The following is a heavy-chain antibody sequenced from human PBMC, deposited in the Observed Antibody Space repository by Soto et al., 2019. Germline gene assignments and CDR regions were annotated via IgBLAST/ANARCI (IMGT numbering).Heavy chain of an antibody. CDR3: ARRKGYCSGGSCFIFDY. Sequence: GASVKVSCKASGGTFSSYAISWVRQAPGQGLEWMGGIIPIFGTANYAQKFQGRVTITADKSTSKAYMELSSLRSEDTAVYYCARRKGYCSGGSCFIFDYWGQGTLVTVSS. D-gene: IGHD2-15*01. J-gene: IGHJ4*02. CDR2: IIPIFGTA. CDR1: GGTFSSYA. V-gene: IGHV1-69*06.